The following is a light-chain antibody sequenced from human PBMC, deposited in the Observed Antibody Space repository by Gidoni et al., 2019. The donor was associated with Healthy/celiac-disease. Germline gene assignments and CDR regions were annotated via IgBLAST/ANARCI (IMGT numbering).Light chain of an antibody. Sequence: DIQMTQSPSSLSASVGARVTITCRASQSISRYFNWYQQKPGKAPKHLIYAASSLQSGVPSSFSGSGSGTDFTPTISSLPAEDFATYCWQQSYSTPYTFGEGTKLEIK. CDR1: QSISRY. J-gene: IGKJ2*01. CDR2: AAS. V-gene: IGKV1-39*01. CDR3: QQSYSTPYT.